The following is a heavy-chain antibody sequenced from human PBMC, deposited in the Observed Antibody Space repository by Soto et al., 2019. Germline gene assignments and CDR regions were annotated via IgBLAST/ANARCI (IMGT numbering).Heavy chain of an antibody. Sequence: QVHLEQRGAGLLKPSETLSLTCTVSGGSFTGHFWSWVRQPPGKGLEWIGEVSHSGNTKYYQSLTSRVALSVDSSKIQISLAMTSVTAADTAVYYCARAKFESTGWHQFDIWGQGTLVTVSS. V-gene: IGHV4-34*02. J-gene: IGHJ4*02. CDR2: VSHSGNT. CDR1: GGSFTGHF. D-gene: IGHD7-27*01. CDR3: ARAKFESTGWHQFDI.